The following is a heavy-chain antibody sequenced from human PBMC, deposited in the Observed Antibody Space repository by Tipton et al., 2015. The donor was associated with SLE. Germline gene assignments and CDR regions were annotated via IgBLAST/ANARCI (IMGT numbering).Heavy chain of an antibody. CDR2: IFYTGST. V-gene: IGHV4-39*07. D-gene: IGHD5-12*01. J-gene: IGHJ4*02. CDR3: ARRHYSGPFDS. CDR1: DGSIRSTNYY. Sequence: LRLSCTVSDGSIRSTNYYWGWIRQPPGKGLEWIGGIFYTGSTYYNPSLKSRVSFSIDTSKHQFSLKLNSVTAADTAVYYCARRHYSGPFDSWGQGTLVTVSS.